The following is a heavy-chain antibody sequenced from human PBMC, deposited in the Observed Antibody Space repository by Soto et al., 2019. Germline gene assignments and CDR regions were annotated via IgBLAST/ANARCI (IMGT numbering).Heavy chain of an antibody. CDR1: GDSVSSNSAA. V-gene: IGHV6-1*01. D-gene: IGHD1-7*01. CDR2: TYYRSKWYN. J-gene: IGHJ6*02. Sequence: SQSLSLNCAISGDSVSSNSAAWNWIRQSPSRGLECLGSTYYRSKWYNDYAVSVKSRITINPDTSKNQFSLQLNSVTPEDPDVYYSARWANWNSNDNGGIDXWGQWTTVTSP. CDR3: ARWANWNSNDNGGIDX.